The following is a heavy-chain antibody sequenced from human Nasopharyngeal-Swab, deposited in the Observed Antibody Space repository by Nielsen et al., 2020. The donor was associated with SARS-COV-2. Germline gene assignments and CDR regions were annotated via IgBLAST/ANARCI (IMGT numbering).Heavy chain of an antibody. V-gene: IGHV4-4*02. Sequence: SDTLSLTCAVSGGSISSSNWWSWVRQPPGKGLEWIGEIYHSGSTNYNPSLKSRVTISVDKSKNQFSLKLSSVAAADTAVYYCARGIVATTLYSYFDYWGQGTLVTVSS. J-gene: IGHJ4*02. D-gene: IGHD5-12*01. CDR1: GGSISSSNW. CDR2: IYHSGST. CDR3: ARGIVATTLYSYFDY.